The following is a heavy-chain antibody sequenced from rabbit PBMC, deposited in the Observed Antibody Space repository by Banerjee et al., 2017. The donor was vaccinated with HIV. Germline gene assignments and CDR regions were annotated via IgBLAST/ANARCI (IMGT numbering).Heavy chain of an antibody. J-gene: IGHJ4*01. Sequence: QSLEESGGDLVKPGASLTLTCTASGFSFSNKYVRCWVRQAPGKGLEWIACINTSSGNTVYASWAKGRFTISKTSSTTVTLQMTSLTAADTATYFCARTNAGGYGYYLWGQGTLVTVS. D-gene: IGHD6-1*01. CDR3: ARTNAGGYGYYL. CDR2: INTSSGNT. V-gene: IGHV1S40*01. CDR1: GFSFSNKYV.